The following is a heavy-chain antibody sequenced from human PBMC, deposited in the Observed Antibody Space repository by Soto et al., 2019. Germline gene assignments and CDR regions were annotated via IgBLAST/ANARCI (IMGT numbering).Heavy chain of an antibody. CDR3: VRERKQWQTNRVYNYGLDV. J-gene: IGHJ6*02. CDR1: GFTFSDYY. V-gene: IGHV3-11*06. CDR2: ISGSSNNI. D-gene: IGHD6-19*01. Sequence: GGSLRLSCAASGFTFSDYYMSWIRQAPGKGLEWVSYISGSSNNINYVDSVKGRFTISRDNAKTSMYLQMNSLRAEDTGIYYCVRERKQWQTNRVYNYGLDVWGQGTTVTVSS.